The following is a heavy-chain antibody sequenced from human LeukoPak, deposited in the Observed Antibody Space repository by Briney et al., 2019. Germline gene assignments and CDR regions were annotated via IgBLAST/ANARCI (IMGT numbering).Heavy chain of an antibody. CDR2: INPNSGGT. CDR3: ARDMITITTPYFDH. CDR1: GYTFTSYY. D-gene: IGHD5-12*01. Sequence: ASVKVSCKASGYTFTSYYMHWVRQAPGQGIEWMGWINPNSGGTDYAQMFQGRVTMTRDMSINTVYMELTSLTSDDTAVYYCARDMITITTPYFDHWGQGTPVTVSS. J-gene: IGHJ4*02. V-gene: IGHV1-2*02.